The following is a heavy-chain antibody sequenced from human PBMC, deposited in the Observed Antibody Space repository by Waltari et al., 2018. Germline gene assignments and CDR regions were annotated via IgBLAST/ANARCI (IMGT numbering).Heavy chain of an antibody. V-gene: IGHV3-23*01. CDR3: AKGAQTAWFDP. J-gene: IGHJ5*02. Sequence: EVQLLESGGGLVQPGGSLRLSCAASAFNFGPSSMSWVRQTPGKGLEWVSSINSDGGFTPYADSVQGRFTISRDNSRNTLFLQMNSLRAEDTAVYYCAKGAQTAWFDPWGRGTLVTVSS. CDR2: INSDGGFT. CDR1: AFNFGPSS.